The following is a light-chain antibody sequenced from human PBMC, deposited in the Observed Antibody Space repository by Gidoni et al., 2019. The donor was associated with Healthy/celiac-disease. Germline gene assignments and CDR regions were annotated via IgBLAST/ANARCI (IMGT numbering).Light chain of an antibody. Sequence: DIQMPPSPSSLSASVGDRVTIHCRASQSISSYLNWYQQKPGKASKLLIYAASSLQSGVPSRFSGSGSGTEFTCTISSLQPEDFATYYCQQSYSTLTFGGGTKVEIK. J-gene: IGKJ4*01. V-gene: IGKV1-39*01. CDR2: AAS. CDR3: QQSYSTLT. CDR1: QSISSY.